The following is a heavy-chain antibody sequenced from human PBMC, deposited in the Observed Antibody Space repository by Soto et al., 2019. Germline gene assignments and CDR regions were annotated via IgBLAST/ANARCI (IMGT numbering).Heavy chain of an antibody. CDR1: GYTFAGYV. D-gene: IGHD2-15*01. Sequence: AAVKVSCKASGYTFAGYVISWGRQAPGQGLEWMGWISAYNGNTNYAQKLQGRGTMNTDTSTSTAYMELRSLRSDDTAVYYCARDLHPTPAYCSGGSCYSGFDTWGQ. V-gene: IGHV1-18*01. J-gene: IGHJ5*02. CDR2: ISAYNGNT. CDR3: ARDLHPTPAYCSGGSCYSGFDT.